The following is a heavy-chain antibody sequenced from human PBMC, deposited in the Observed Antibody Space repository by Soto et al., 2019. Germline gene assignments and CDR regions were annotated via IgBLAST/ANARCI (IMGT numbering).Heavy chain of an antibody. D-gene: IGHD3-9*01. CDR2: ISGSGGST. CDR1: GFTFSSYA. V-gene: IGHV3-23*01. CDR3: AKESGPDYDILTGYPLPRYYFDY. J-gene: IGHJ4*02. Sequence: GGSLRLSCAASGFTFSSYAMSWVRQAPGKGLEWVSAISGSGGSTYYADSVKGRFTISRDNSKNTLYLQMNSLRAEDTAVYYCAKESGPDYDILTGYPLPRYYFDYWGQGTLVTVSS.